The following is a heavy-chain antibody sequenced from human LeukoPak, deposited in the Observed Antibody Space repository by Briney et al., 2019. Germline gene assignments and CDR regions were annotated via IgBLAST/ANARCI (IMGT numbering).Heavy chain of an antibody. J-gene: IGHJ4*02. D-gene: IGHD3-10*01. CDR2: IYSDNT. CDR1: GFTVSSNS. V-gene: IGHV3-53*01. Sequence: GGSLRLSCTVSGFTVSSNSMSWVRQAPGKGLEWVSFIYSDNTHYSDSVKGRFTISRDNSKNTLYLQMNSLRAEDTAVYYCAKAGYYYGSGSYYKETYYFDYWGQGTLVTVSS. CDR3: AKAGYYYGSGSYYKETYYFDY.